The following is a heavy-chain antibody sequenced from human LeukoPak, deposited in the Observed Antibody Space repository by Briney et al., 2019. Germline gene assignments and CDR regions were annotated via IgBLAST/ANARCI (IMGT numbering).Heavy chain of an antibody. V-gene: IGHV4-39*01. Sequence: SETLSLTCTVSGGSITSSSYYWGWIRQPPGKGLEWIGSIYYSGSTYYNPSLKIRVTIPVDTSTNQYSLKLSSVTAADTAVYYCASGYYDSSGYYYPFDYWGQGTLVTVYS. CDR1: GGSITSSSYY. CDR3: ASGYYDSSGYYYPFDY. CDR2: IYYSGST. D-gene: IGHD3-22*01. J-gene: IGHJ4*02.